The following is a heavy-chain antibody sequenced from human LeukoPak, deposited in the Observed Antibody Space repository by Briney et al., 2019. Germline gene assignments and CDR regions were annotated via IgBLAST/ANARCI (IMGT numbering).Heavy chain of an antibody. CDR2: ISGSGGST. CDR3: ARGSGRIPPYEPDFDY. V-gene: IGHV3-23*01. J-gene: IGHJ4*02. CDR1: GFTFSSYA. D-gene: IGHD3-22*01. Sequence: PGGSLRLSCAASGFTFSSYAMSWVRQAPGKGLEWVSAISGSGGSTYYADSVKGRFTISRDNSKNTLYLQMNSLRAEDTAVYYCARGSGRIPPYEPDFDYWGQGTLVTVSS.